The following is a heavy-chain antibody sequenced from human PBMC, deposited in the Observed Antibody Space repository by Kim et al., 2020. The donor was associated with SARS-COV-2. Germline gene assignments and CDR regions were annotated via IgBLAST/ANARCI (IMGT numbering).Heavy chain of an antibody. D-gene: IGHD2-8*01. Sequence: ADSVKGRHTISRDNSKNTLCLQMNGLGAEDTAVYYCGRANGVTAPSTWLAPWGQGTLVTVSS. V-gene: IGHV3-23*01. CDR3: GRANGVTAPSTWLAP. J-gene: IGHJ5*02.